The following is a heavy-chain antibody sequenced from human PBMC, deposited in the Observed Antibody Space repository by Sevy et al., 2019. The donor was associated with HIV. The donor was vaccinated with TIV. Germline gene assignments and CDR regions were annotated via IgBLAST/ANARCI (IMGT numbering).Heavy chain of an antibody. J-gene: IGHJ4*01. D-gene: IGHD3-3*01. CDR2: ISARGDSR. CDR3: ARYIERDYDFWSGFYFDS. V-gene: IGHV3-23*01. CDR1: DFTFSAYE. Sequence: GGSLRLSCATSDFTFSAYEMSWVRQAPGKGLEWVSTISARGDSRYHAASGIGRFTISRDNYKSTLYLQMNSLRADDTAVYYCARYIERDYDFWSGFYFDSWGHGTLVTVSS.